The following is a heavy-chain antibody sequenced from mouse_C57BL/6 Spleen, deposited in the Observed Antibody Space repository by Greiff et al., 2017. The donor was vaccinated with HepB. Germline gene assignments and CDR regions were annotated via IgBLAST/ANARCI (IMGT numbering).Heavy chain of an antibody. D-gene: IGHD2-5*01. V-gene: IGHV1-80*01. CDR2: IYPGDGDT. CDR1: GYAFSSYW. CDR3: ARWDYSNYYAMDY. J-gene: IGHJ4*01. Sequence: VQLQQSGAELVKPGASVKISCKASGYAFSSYWMNWVKQRPGKGLEWIGQIYPGDGDTNYNGKFKGKATLTADKSSSTAYMQLSSLTSEDSAVYICARWDYSNYYAMDYWGQGTSVTVSS.